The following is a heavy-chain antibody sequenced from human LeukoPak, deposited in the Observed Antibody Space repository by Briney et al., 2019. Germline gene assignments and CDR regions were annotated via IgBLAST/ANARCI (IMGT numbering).Heavy chain of an antibody. CDR1: GGSISSYY. J-gene: IGHJ4*02. CDR2: IYYSGST. V-gene: IGHV4-59*01. D-gene: IGHD1-26*01. Sequence: PSETLSLTCTVSGGSISSYYWSWIRQPPGKGLEWIGYIYYSGSTNYNPSLKSRVTTSVDTSKNQFSLKLSSVTAADTAVYYCQTSDYYTGGFDYWGQGTLVTVSS. CDR3: QTSDYYTGGFDY.